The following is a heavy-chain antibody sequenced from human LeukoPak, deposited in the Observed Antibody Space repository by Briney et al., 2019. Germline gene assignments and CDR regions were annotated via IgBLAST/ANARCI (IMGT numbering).Heavy chain of an antibody. Sequence: SETLSLTCAVYGGSFSGYYWSWIRQPPGKGLEWIGEINHSGSTNYNPSLKSRVTISVDTSKNQFSLQLNSVTPEDTAVYYCARALWFGELANDNWFDPWGQGTLVTVSS. CDR2: INHSGST. V-gene: IGHV4-34*01. D-gene: IGHD3-10*01. J-gene: IGHJ5*02. CDR3: ARALWFGELANDNWFDP. CDR1: GGSFSGYY.